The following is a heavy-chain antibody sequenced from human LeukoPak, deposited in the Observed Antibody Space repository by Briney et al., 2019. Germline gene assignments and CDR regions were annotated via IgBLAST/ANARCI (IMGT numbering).Heavy chain of an antibody. D-gene: IGHD2-2*01. Sequence: GGSLRLSCAASGFIFGNHAMSWVRQAPGRGLEWVSTISGSGGSTYYAESVKGRCTLSRDNSKDTLYPQLNSLRVEDTAVYYCAKEGGYCSSSSCFDYFDYWGQGSLVTVSS. V-gene: IGHV3-23*01. J-gene: IGHJ4*02. CDR2: ISGSGGST. CDR1: GFIFGNHA. CDR3: AKEGGYCSSSSCFDYFDY.